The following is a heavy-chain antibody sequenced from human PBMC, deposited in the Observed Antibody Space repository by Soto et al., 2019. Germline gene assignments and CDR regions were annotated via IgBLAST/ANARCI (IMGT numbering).Heavy chain of an antibody. V-gene: IGHV3-30-3*01. Sequence: QVQLVESGGGVVQPGRSLRLSCAASGFTFSSYAMHWVRQAPGKGLEWVAVISYDGSNKYSADSVKGRFTISRDNSKNTLYLQMNSLRAEDTAVYYCARASSGWYKDAFEIWGQGTMVTVSS. CDR3: ARASSGWYKDAFEI. D-gene: IGHD6-19*01. CDR1: GFTFSSYA. CDR2: ISYDGSNK. J-gene: IGHJ3*02.